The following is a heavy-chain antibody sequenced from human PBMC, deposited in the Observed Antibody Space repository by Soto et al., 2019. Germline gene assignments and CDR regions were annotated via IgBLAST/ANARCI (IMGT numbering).Heavy chain of an antibody. CDR1: GGSFSRKS. D-gene: IGHD3-3*01. Sequence: GCPAKLTCKGCGGSFSRKSSSWPWQAPGKGLEWMGRIIPILGIANYAQKFQGRVTITADKSTSTAYMELSSLRSEDTAVYFCACQLRFLEWLSRLAFDYWGQGTLVTVSS. CDR3: ACQLRFLEWLSRLAFDY. CDR2: IIPILGIA. V-gene: IGHV1-69*02. J-gene: IGHJ4*02.